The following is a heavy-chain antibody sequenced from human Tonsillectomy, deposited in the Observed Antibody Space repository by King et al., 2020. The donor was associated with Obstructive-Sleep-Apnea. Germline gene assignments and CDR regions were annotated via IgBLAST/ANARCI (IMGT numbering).Heavy chain of an antibody. D-gene: IGHD3-10*01. CDR1: GFTFNSYG. CDR3: ATHYGSGIRSGAFDI. Sequence: VQLVESGGGVVQPGRSLRLSCAASGFTFNSYGMHWVRQAPGKGLEWVAFIRYDGSNKYYTDSVKGRFTISRDNSKNTLYLQMNTLRAEDTAVYYCATHYGSGIRSGAFDIWGQGTMVTVSS. CDR2: IRYDGSNK. V-gene: IGHV3-30*02. J-gene: IGHJ3*02.